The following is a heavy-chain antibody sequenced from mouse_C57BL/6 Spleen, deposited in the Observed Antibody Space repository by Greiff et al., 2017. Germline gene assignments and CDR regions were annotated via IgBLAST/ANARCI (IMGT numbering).Heavy chain of an antibody. V-gene: IGHV5-6*02. CDR1: GFTFSSYG. Sequence: DVKLVESGGDLVKPGGSLKLSCAASGFTFSSYGMSWVRQTPDKRLEWVATISSGGSYTYYPDSVKGRFTISRDNAKNTLYLQMSILKSEYTAMYYCARPIYYDNYEDYYAMDYWGQGTSVTVSS. CDR3: ARPIYYDNYEDYYAMDY. CDR2: ISSGGSYT. D-gene: IGHD2-1*01. J-gene: IGHJ4*01.